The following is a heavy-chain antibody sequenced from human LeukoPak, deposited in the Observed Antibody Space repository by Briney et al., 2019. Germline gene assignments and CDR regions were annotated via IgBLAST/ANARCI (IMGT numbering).Heavy chain of an antibody. CDR1: GGSISSSNW. J-gene: IGHJ4*02. D-gene: IGHD1-26*01. CDR2: IFHSGNT. Sequence: PSETLSLTCAVSGGSISSSNWWSWVRQPPGKGLEWIGSIFHSGNTYYNPSLKSRVTISVDTSKDQFSLMLSSVTAADTAVYYCARDPSNSAFKGMQGGNYWGQGTLVTVSS. CDR3: ARDPSNSAFKGMQGGNY. V-gene: IGHV4-4*02.